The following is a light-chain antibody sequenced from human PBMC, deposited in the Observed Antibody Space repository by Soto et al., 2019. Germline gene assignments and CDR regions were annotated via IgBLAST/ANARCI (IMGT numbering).Light chain of an antibody. V-gene: IGLV2-14*01. CDR1: SSDVGGYNY. CDR3: SSYTRSISYV. J-gene: IGLJ1*01. Sequence: QSVLTQPASVSGSPGQSITISCTGTSSDVGGYNYVSWYQQHPGTAPKLMIYDVSNRPSGVSNRFSGSKSGNTASLTISGLQAEDDADYYCSSYTRSISYVFGTGTKLTVL. CDR2: DVS.